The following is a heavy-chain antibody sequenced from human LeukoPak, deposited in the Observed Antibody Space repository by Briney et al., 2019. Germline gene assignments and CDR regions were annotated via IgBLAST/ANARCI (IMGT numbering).Heavy chain of an antibody. CDR2: IYYSGVT. D-gene: IGHD5-24*01. V-gene: IGHV4-59*01. CDR1: GGSISSYY. CDR3: AGERNGYNPD. J-gene: IGHJ1*01. Sequence: PSETLSLTCTVSGGSISSYYWSWIRQPAGKGLEWIGYIYYSGVTKYNPSFKSRVTISVDTSKNQFSLKLNSVTAADTAVYYCAGERNGYNPDWGQGTLVTVSS.